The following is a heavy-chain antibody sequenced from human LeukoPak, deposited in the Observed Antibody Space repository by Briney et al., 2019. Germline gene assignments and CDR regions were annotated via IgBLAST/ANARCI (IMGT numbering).Heavy chain of an antibody. V-gene: IGHV3-23*01. CDR1: GFTFSDYA. J-gene: IGHJ3*02. Sequence: GGSLRLSCAASGFASGFTFSDYAVSWVRQAPGKGLEWVSAISGSGGSTYYADSVKGRFTISRDNSKNTLYLQMNSLRAEDTAVYYCAKGLYAFDIWGQGTMVTVSS. CDR2: ISGSGGST. CDR3: AKGLYAFDI.